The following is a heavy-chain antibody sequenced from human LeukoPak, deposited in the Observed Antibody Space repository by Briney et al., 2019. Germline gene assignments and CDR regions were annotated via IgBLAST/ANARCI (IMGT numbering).Heavy chain of an antibody. CDR1: GDPISSGDNY. D-gene: IGHD6-19*01. J-gene: IGHJ4*02. CDR2: IHYSGST. V-gene: IGHV4-30-4*01. CDR3: ARAAAGTNSWYYFDY. Sequence: ASETLSLTCTVSGDPISSGDNYWSWIRQPPGKGLEWIGYIHYSGSTYYNPSLKSRVIISGDMSKNQFSLTLNSLTAADSAMYYCARAAAGTNSWYYFDYWGQGTLVTVSS.